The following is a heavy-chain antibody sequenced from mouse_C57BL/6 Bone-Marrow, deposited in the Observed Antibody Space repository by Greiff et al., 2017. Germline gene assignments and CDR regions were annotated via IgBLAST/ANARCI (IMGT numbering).Heavy chain of an antibody. Sequence: QVQLQQPGAELVMPGASVKLSCKASGYTFTSYWMNWVKQRPGQGLEWIGEIDPSDSYTNYNQKFKGKSTLTVDKSSSTAYMQLSSLTSEDSAVYYCARDYYGSSYYFDYWGQGTTLTVSS. CDR1: GYTFTSYW. V-gene: IGHV1-69*01. CDR3: ARDYYGSSYYFDY. CDR2: IDPSDSYT. D-gene: IGHD1-1*01. J-gene: IGHJ2*01.